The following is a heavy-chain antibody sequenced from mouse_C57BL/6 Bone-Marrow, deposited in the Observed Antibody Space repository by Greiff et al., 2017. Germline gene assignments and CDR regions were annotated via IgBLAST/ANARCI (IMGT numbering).Heavy chain of an antibody. CDR1: GYTFTDYE. Sequence: VQLLQSGAELVRPGASVTLSCKASGYTFTDYEMHWVKQTPVHGLEWIGAIDPETGGTAYNQKVKGKAILTADKSASTAYMEIRSLTSEDSAVYYCTREEDGNFDYWGQGTTLTVSS. J-gene: IGHJ2*01. D-gene: IGHD2-1*01. V-gene: IGHV1-15*01. CDR3: TREEDGNFDY. CDR2: IDPETGGT.